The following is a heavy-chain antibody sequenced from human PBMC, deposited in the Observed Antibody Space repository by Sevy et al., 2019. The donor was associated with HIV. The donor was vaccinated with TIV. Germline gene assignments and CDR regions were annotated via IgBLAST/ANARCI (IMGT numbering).Heavy chain of an antibody. CDR1: GFTFNIYA. CDR2: ISDRGDTT. J-gene: IGHJ4*02. Sequence: GSLILSCAVSGFTFNIYAMSWVRQTPGKGLEWVSGISDRGDTTYYADSVKGRFTISRDNSKNTLFLQMNSLRADDTALYYCAKDRASYSTYYFDYWGQGTLVTVSS. CDR3: AKDRASYSTYYFDY. V-gene: IGHV3-23*01. D-gene: IGHD2-15*01.